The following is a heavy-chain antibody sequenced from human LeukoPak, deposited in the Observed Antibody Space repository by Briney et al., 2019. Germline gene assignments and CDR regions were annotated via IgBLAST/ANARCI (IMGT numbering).Heavy chain of an antibody. Sequence: GASVKVSCKASGYTFTGYYMHWVRQAPGQGLEWMGWINPNSGGTNYAQKFQDRVTMTRDTSISTAYMELSRLRSDDTAVYYCARGQAVLMVYGNWFDPWGQGTLVTVSS. CDR1: GYTFTGYY. V-gene: IGHV1-2*02. J-gene: IGHJ5*02. CDR2: INPNSGGT. CDR3: ARGQAVLMVYGNWFDP. D-gene: IGHD2-8*01.